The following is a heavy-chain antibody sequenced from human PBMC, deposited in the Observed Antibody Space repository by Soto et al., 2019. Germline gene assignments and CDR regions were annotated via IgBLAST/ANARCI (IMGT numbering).Heavy chain of an antibody. D-gene: IGHD3-3*01. CDR3: AKDPTHFGVLPGFDY. J-gene: IGHJ4*02. Sequence: EVQLVESGGGLVQPGRSLRLSCAASGFTFDDYAMHWVRQAPGKGLEWVSGISWNSGSIGYADSVKGRFNISRDNAKNTLYRQMNSLGAEDTALYYCAKDPTHFGVLPGFDYWGQGTLVTVSS. CDR2: ISWNSGSI. V-gene: IGHV3-9*01. CDR1: GFTFDDYA.